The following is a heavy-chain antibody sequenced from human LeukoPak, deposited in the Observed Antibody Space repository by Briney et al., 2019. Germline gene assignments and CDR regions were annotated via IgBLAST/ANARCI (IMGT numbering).Heavy chain of an antibody. V-gene: IGHV3-9*03. CDR1: GFTFDDYA. Sequence: PGGSLRLSCAASGFTFDDYAMHWVRQAPGKGLEWVSGISWNSGSIGYADSVKGRFTISRDNAKNSLYLQMNSLRAEDMALYYCVKARRDGYNSWGIFDYWGQGTLVTVSS. CDR3: VKARRDGYNSWGIFDY. D-gene: IGHD5-24*01. J-gene: IGHJ4*02. CDR2: ISWNSGSI.